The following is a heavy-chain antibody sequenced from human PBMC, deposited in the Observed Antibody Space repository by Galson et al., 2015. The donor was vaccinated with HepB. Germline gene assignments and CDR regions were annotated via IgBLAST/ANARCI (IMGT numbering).Heavy chain of an antibody. D-gene: IGHD3-3*01. Sequence: SLRLSCAASGFTFSNAWMSWVRQAPGKGLEWVGRIKSKTDGGTTDYAAPVKGRFTISRDDSKNTLYLQMNSLKTEDTAVYYCTTQFYYDFWSGYYSKPGAFDIWGQGTMVTVSS. J-gene: IGHJ3*02. CDR1: GFTFSNAW. CDR2: IKSKTDGGTT. CDR3: TTQFYYDFWSGYYSKPGAFDI. V-gene: IGHV3-15*01.